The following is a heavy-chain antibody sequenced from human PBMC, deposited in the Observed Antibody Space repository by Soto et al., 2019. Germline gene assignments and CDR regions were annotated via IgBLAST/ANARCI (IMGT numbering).Heavy chain of an antibody. CDR1: GGSLSDYF. Sequence: SKTLSLTCVVSGGSLSDYFWSWIRQPPGMALEWIGEINHLGSINYNPSLKSRVTMSVDTSKNQFSLTLNSVTAADTATYYCARGGISHWAYFYYMDVWDRGTTVTVS. D-gene: IGHD2-21*01. V-gene: IGHV4-34*01. J-gene: IGHJ6*03. CDR3: ARGGISHWAYFYYMDV. CDR2: INHLGSI.